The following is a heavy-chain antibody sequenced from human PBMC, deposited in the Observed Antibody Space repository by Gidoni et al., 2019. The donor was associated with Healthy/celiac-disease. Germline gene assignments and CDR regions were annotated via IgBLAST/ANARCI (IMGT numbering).Heavy chain of an antibody. CDR2: IYYSGST. D-gene: IGHD3-22*01. CDR3: ARHWIPSLHYYDSSGYSHFDY. J-gene: IGHJ4*02. V-gene: IGHV4-39*01. CDR1: GGSISSSSYY. Sequence: QLQLQESGPGLVKPSETLSLTCTVSGGSISSSSYYWGWIRQPPGKGLEWIGSIYYSGSTYYNPSLKSRVTISVDTSKNQFSLKLSSVTAADTAVYYCARHWIPSLHYYDSSGYSHFDYWGQGTLVTVSS.